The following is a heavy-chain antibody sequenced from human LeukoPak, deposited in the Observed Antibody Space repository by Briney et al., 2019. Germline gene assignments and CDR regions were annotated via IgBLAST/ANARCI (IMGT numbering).Heavy chain of an antibody. CDR2: IKQDRNEK. CDR1: GFTFSSYW. Sequence: GGSLRLSCAASGFTFSSYWMSWVRQAPGKGLEWVANIKQDRNEKNYVDSVEGRFTISRDNAKNSLYLQMNSLRAKDTAVFYCARGGGTFEYWGQGTLVTVPS. CDR3: ARGGGTFEY. J-gene: IGHJ4*02. D-gene: IGHD3/OR15-3a*01. V-gene: IGHV3-7*01.